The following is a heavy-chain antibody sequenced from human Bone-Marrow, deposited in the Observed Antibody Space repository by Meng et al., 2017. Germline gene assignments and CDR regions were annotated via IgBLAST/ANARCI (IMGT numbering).Heavy chain of an antibody. CDR3: AREEPYYYDSSGALLDY. J-gene: IGHJ4*02. V-gene: IGHV3-21*01. D-gene: IGHD3-22*01. Sequence: GQLVPGKGLEWVSSISSSSSYIYYADSVKGRFTISRDNAKNSLYLQMNSLRAEDTAVYYCAREEPYYYDSSGALLDYWGQGTLVTVSS. CDR2: ISSSSSYI.